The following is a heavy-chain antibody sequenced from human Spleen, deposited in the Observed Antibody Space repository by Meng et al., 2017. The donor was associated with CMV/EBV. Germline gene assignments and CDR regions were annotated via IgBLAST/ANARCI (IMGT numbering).Heavy chain of an antibody. CDR3: ARDRGDLMDYFDF. Sequence: LSCAASGFAVNSYYMSWVRQAPGKGLEWVSVIYSSGSTYFADSAKGRFTVSRDSSKNMLYLQMDSLRAEDTAVYYCARDRGDLMDYFDFWGQGTLVTVSS. CDR1: GFAVNSYY. J-gene: IGHJ4*02. V-gene: IGHV3-53*01. CDR2: IYSSGST. D-gene: IGHD3-10*01.